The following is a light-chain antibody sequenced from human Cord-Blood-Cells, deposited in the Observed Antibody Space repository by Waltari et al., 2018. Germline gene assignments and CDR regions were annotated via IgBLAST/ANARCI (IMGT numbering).Light chain of an antibody. CDR2: EGS. V-gene: IGLV2-23*01. J-gene: IGLJ3*02. Sequence: QSALTQPASVSGSPGQSITTPCTGTSSVVGSYNLVSWYQQHPGKAPKLMIYEGSKRPSGVSNRFSGSKSGNTASLTISGLQAEDEADYYCCSYAGSSTWVFGGGTKLTVL. CDR3: CSYAGSSTWV. CDR1: SSVVGSYNL.